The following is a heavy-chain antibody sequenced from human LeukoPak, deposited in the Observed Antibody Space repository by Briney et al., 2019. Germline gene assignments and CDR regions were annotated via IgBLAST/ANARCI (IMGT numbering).Heavy chain of an antibody. V-gene: IGHV3-23*01. Sequence: PGGSLRLSCAASGFTFSSYAMSWVRQAPGKGLEWVSAISGSGGSTYYADSVEGRFTISRDNSKNTLYLQMNSLRAEDTAVYYCAKGQFVLRYFDWLLDWFDPWGQGTLVTVSS. D-gene: IGHD3-9*01. J-gene: IGHJ5*02. CDR3: AKGQFVLRYFDWLLDWFDP. CDR1: GFTFSSYA. CDR2: ISGSGGST.